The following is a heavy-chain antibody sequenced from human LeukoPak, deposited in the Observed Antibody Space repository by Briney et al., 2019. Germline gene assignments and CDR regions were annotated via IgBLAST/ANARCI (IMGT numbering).Heavy chain of an antibody. Sequence: SETLSLTCTVSGYSISSGYYWGWIRQPPGKGLEWIGSIYHSGSTYYNPSLKSRVTISVDTSKNQFSLKLSSVTAADTAVYYCARPIAAADLAFDIWGQGTMVTVSS. J-gene: IGHJ3*02. CDR3: ARPIAAADLAFDI. V-gene: IGHV4-38-2*02. CDR2: IYHSGST. D-gene: IGHD6-13*01. CDR1: GYSISSGYY.